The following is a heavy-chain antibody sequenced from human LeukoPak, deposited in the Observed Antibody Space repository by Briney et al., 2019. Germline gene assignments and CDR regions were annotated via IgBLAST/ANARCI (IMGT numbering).Heavy chain of an antibody. CDR2: IYSSGNT. J-gene: IGHJ4*02. Sequence: GGSLRLSCTASGFTVSSNYMSWVRQAPGKGLEWVSVIYSSGNTYYADSVKGRFTISRDNSKNTLYLQMNSLRAEDTAVYYCARGYCSSTSCYAGDYWGQGTPVTVSS. CDR1: GFTVSSNY. CDR3: ARGYCSSTSCYAGDY. V-gene: IGHV3-53*01. D-gene: IGHD2-2*01.